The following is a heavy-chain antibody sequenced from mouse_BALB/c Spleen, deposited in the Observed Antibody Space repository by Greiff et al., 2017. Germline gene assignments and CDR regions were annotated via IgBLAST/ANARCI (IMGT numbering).Heavy chain of an antibody. Sequence: VQLQQSGAELVKPGASVKLSCKASGYTFTSYDINWVRQRPEQGLEWIGWIFPGDGSTKYNEKFKGKATLTADTSSSTAYMQLSSLTSEDSAIYYCARSGRYDGVDYWGQGTTLTVSS. J-gene: IGHJ2*01. D-gene: IGHD2-14*01. CDR3: ARSGRYDGVDY. CDR1: GYTFTSYD. CDR2: IFPGDGST. V-gene: IGHV1-85*01.